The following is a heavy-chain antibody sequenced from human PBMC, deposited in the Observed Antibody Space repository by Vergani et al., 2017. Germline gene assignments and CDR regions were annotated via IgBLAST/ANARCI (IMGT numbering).Heavy chain of an antibody. Sequence: QVQLVESGAEVKKPGASVKVSCKASGYTFTSYGISWVRQAPGQGLEWMGWISAYNGNTNYAQKLQGRVTMTTDTSTSTAYMELRSLRSDDTAVYYCARGWLRLGYYYYYGMDVWGQGTTVTVSS. CDR2: ISAYNGNT. D-gene: IGHD5-12*01. J-gene: IGHJ6*02. CDR1: GYTFTSYG. V-gene: IGHV1-18*01. CDR3: ARGWLRLGYYYYYGMDV.